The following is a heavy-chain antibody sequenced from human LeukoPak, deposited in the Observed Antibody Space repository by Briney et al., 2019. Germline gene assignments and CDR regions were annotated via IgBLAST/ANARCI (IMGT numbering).Heavy chain of an antibody. J-gene: IGHJ4*02. CDR2: ISGSGGST. Sequence: GGSLRLSCAASGFTFSSYAMSWLPQAPGKGLEWVSAISGSGGSTYYADSVKGRFTISRDNAKNSPYLQMNSLRAEDTAVYYCAREVTPGPHWGQGTLVTVSS. CDR3: AREVTPGPH. V-gene: IGHV3-23*01. CDR1: GFTFSSYA. D-gene: IGHD2-21*02.